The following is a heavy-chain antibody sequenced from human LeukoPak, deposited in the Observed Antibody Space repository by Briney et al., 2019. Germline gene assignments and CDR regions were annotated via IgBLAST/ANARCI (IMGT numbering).Heavy chain of an antibody. V-gene: IGHV4-30-2*01. CDR3: ARVGSSWPEGAFDI. CDR1: GGSISSGGYY. Sequence: PSETLSLTCTVSGGSISSGGYYWSWIRQPPGKGLEWIGYIYHSGSTYYNPSLKSRVTISVDRSKNQFSLKLSSVTAADTAVYYCARVGSSWPEGAFDIWGQGTMVTVSS. D-gene: IGHD6-13*01. CDR2: IYHSGST. J-gene: IGHJ3*02.